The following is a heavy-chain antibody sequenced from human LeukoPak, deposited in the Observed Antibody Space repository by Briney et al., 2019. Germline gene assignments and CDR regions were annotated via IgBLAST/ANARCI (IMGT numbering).Heavy chain of an antibody. D-gene: IGHD3-22*01. J-gene: IGHJ3*02. CDR1: GGSISSYY. CDR2: IYYSGGT. V-gene: IGHV4-59*08. Sequence: PSETLSLTCTVSGGSISSYYWSWIRQPPGKGLEWIGYIYYSGGTNYNPSLKSRVTTSVDTSKNQFSLKLSSVTAADTAVYFCARGPYSYDSSGAFDIWGQGTMVTVSS. CDR3: ARGPYSYDSSGAFDI.